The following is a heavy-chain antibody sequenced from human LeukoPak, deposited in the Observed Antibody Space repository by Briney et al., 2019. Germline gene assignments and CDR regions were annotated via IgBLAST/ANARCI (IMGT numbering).Heavy chain of an antibody. CDR2: INTDGSST. CDR3: APWGGIAAA. D-gene: IGHD6-13*01. Sequence: GGSLRLSCAASGFTFSSYAMSWVRQAPGKGLVWVSRINTDGSSTSYADSVKGRFTISRDNAKNTLYLQMNSLRAEDTAVYYCAPWGGIAAAGGQGTLVTVSS. V-gene: IGHV3-74*01. J-gene: IGHJ4*02. CDR1: GFTFSSYA.